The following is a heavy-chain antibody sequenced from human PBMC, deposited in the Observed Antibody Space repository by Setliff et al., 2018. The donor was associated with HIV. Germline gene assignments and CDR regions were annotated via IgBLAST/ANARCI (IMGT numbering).Heavy chain of an antibody. CDR2: IYYSGST. V-gene: IGHV4-59*11. J-gene: IGHJ6*03. CDR3: ARSKKRGDYYYYYYYMDV. D-gene: IGHD3-16*01. CDR1: GGSISSHS. Sequence: SETLSLTCTVSGGSISSHSWSWIRQTPGKGLEWIGYIYYSGSTYYNPSLKSRVTISVDTSKNQFSLKLSSVTAADTAVYYCARSKKRGDYYYYYYYMDVWGKGTTVTVSS.